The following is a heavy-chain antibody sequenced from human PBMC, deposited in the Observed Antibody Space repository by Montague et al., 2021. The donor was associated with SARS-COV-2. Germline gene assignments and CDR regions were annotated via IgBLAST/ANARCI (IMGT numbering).Heavy chain of an antibody. J-gene: IGHJ2*01. CDR1: GDSISSSNYY. CDR3: ARHGEMDTIVGWWFFDL. Sequence: SETLSLTCTVSGDSISSSNYYWSWIRQPPGKGLEWIGSIYYRGSTYYNPSLKSRVTISVDTSMNPFSLKLSSVTAADTAVYYCARHGEMDTIVGWWFFDLWGRGTLVTVSS. D-gene: IGHD5-24*01. V-gene: IGHV4-39*01. CDR2: IYYRGST.